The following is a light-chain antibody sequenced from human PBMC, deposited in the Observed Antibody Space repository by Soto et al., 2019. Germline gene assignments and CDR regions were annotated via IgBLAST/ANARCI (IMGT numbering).Light chain of an antibody. V-gene: IGKV2-30*02. CDR2: KVS. CDR1: QSLVHSDGNTY. J-gene: IGKJ2*01. Sequence: DVVMTQSPLSLPVTLGQPASISCRSSQSLVHSDGNTYLNWFHQRPGQSPRRLIYKVSNRDSGVPDRFSGSGADTDFTLKISWVEAEDVGVYYCMQGTHWPPYTFGPGTKLEIK. CDR3: MQGTHWPPYT.